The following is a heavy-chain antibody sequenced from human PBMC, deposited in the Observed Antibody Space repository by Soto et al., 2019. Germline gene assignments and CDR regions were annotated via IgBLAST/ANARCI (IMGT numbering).Heavy chain of an antibody. J-gene: IGHJ4*02. D-gene: IGHD2-15*01. V-gene: IGHV6-1*01. CDR2: TYYRSKWYN. Sequence: PSQTLSLTCAISGDSVSSNSAAWNWSRQYPSRGLEWLGRTYYRSKWYNDYAVSVKSRITINPDTSKNQFSLQLNSVTPEDTAVYYCAREYCSGGSCYEDYFDYWGQGTLVTVSS. CDR1: GDSVSSNSAA. CDR3: AREYCSGGSCYEDYFDY.